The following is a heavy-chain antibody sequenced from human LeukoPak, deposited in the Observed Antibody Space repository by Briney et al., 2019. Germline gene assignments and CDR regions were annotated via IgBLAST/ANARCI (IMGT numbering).Heavy chain of an antibody. CDR2: ISSSGSTI. CDR1: GFTFSDYY. Sequence: GGSLRLSCAASGFTFSDYYMSWIRQAPGKGLEWVSYISSSGSTIYYADSVKGRFTISRDNAKNSLYLQMNSLRAEDTAVYYCAGQETNWNYEDYWGQGTLVTVSS. CDR3: AGQETNWNYEDY. V-gene: IGHV3-11*01. D-gene: IGHD1-7*01. J-gene: IGHJ4*02.